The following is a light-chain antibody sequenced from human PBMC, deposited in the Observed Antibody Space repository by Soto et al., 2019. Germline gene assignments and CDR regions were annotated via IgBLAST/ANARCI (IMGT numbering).Light chain of an antibody. Sequence: DIQMTQSPSSLSASVGDRFTITCRASQGVSSSLAWYHQQPGKAPKLLIYAATTLQSGVPSRFSGSGSGTDFTLTINSLQPEDFATYYCQQLHSYPFTFGQGTRLEI. CDR2: AAT. CDR1: QGVSSS. CDR3: QQLHSYPFT. V-gene: IGKV1-9*01. J-gene: IGKJ5*01.